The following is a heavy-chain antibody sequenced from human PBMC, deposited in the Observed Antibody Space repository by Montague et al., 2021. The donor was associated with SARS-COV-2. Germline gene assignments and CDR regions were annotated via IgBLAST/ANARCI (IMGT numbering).Heavy chain of an antibody. V-gene: IGHV4-59*01. CDR3: AREREGYSSSWYLDY. CDR1: GGSISSYY. D-gene: IGHD6-13*01. CDR2: IYYSGST. J-gene: IGHJ4*02. Sequence: SETLSLTCTVSGGSISSYYWSWIRQPPGKGLEWIGYIYYSGSTNYNPSLKSRVTISVDTSKNQFFLKLSSVTAADTAVYYCAREREGYSSSWYLDYWGQGTLVTVSS.